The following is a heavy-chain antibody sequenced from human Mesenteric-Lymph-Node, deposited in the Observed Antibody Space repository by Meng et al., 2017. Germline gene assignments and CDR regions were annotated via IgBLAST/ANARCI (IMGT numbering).Heavy chain of an antibody. Sequence: SVKVSCKASGYTFTSYAMHWVRQAPGQGLEWMGGIIPIFGTANYAQKFQGRVTITADKSTSTAYMELSSLRSEDTAVYYCASRTGGGSSSSDYWGQGTLVTVSS. V-gene: IGHV1-69*06. CDR2: IIPIFGTA. J-gene: IGHJ4*02. CDR3: ASRTGGGSSSSDY. CDR1: GYTFTSYA. D-gene: IGHD6-6*01.